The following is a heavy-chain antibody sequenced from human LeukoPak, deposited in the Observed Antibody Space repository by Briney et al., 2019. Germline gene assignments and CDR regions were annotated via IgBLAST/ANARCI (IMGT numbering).Heavy chain of an antibody. CDR1: GYTFTSYY. V-gene: IGHV1-46*01. D-gene: IGHD6-13*01. CDR2: INPSGGST. J-gene: IGHJ6*02. CDR3: ARDYSSSWLYYYYGMDV. Sequence: ASVKVSCKASGYTFTSYYMHWVRQAPGQGLEWMGIINPSGGSTSYAQKFQGRVTMTRDTSTSTVYMELSSLRSEDTAVYYCARDYSSSWLYYYYGMDVWGQGTTVTVSS.